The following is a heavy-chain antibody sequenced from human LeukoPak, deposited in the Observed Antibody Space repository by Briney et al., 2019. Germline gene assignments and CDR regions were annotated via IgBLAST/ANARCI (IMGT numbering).Heavy chain of an antibody. J-gene: IGHJ4*02. CDR3: ARHTSSGYFDY. CDR2: ISSSSSYI. V-gene: IGHV3-21*01. Sequence: AGGSLRLSCAASGFTFSSYAMNWVRQAPGKGLEWVSSISSSSSYIYYADSVKGRFTISRDNAKNSLYLQMNSLRAEDTAVYYCARHTSSGYFDYWGQGTLVTVSS. CDR1: GFTFSSYA. D-gene: IGHD3-22*01.